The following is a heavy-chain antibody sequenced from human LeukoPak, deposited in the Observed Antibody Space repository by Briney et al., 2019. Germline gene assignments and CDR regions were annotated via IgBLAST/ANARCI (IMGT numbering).Heavy chain of an antibody. V-gene: IGHV3-48*01. CDR3: ARDRFPYGSGSGWFDP. J-gene: IGHJ5*02. CDR1: GFTFSSYA. D-gene: IGHD3-10*01. CDR2: ISSSNTI. Sequence: GGSLRLSCAASGFTFSSYAMHWVRQAPGKGLEWVSYISSSNTIFYAESVKGRFTISRDNAKNSLYLQMNSLRVEDTAVYYCARDRFPYGSGSGWFDPWGQGTLVTVSS.